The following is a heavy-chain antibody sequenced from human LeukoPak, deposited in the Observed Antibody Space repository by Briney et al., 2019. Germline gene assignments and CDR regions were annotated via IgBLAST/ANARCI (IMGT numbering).Heavy chain of an antibody. CDR1: GFTFSSYA. CDR3: AKTPPDYYDSSGNYGSFDY. J-gene: IGHJ4*02. CDR2: ISGSGGST. D-gene: IGHD3-22*01. Sequence: GGSLRLSCAASGFTFSSYAMSWVRQAPGKGLEWVSAISGSGGSTYYADSVKGRFTISRDNSKNTLYLQMNSLRAEDTAVYYCAKTPPDYYDSSGNYGSFDYWGQGTLVTVSS. V-gene: IGHV3-23*01.